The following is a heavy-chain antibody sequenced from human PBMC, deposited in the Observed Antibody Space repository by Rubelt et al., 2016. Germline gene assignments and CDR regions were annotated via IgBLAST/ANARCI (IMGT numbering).Heavy chain of an antibody. J-gene: IGHJ6*02. CDR3: ARDYGMDV. V-gene: IGHV3-11*06. Sequence: GRFTISRDNAKNSLYLQMNSLRAEDTAVYYCARDYGMDVWGQGTTVTVSS.